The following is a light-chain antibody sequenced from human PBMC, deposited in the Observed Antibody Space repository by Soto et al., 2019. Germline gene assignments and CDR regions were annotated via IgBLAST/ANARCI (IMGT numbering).Light chain of an antibody. CDR3: QQSYNTPRT. J-gene: IGKJ1*01. V-gene: IGKV1-39*01. Sequence: DIQMTQSPSSLSASVGERVSMTCRASRTISSYLNWYQQKPGKAPKLLIYAASDLHSGVPSRFSGSGSGTDFTLTITHLQPEDFATYYCQQSYNTPRTFGQGTKVEVK. CDR2: AAS. CDR1: RTISSY.